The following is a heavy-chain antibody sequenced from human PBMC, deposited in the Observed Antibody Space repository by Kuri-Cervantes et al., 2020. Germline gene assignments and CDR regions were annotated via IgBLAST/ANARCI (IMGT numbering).Heavy chain of an antibody. CDR2: INSDGSST. CDR3: AKDVGYSSRVYYYYGMDV. CDR1: GFTFTTYW. V-gene: IGHV3-74*01. D-gene: IGHD6-13*01. Sequence: GESLKISCAASGFTFTTYWMHWARQAPGKGLVWVSRINSDGSSTSYADSVKGRFTISRDNAKNTLYLQMNSLRAEGTAVYYCAKDVGYSSRVYYYYGMDVWGQGTTVTVSS. J-gene: IGHJ6*02.